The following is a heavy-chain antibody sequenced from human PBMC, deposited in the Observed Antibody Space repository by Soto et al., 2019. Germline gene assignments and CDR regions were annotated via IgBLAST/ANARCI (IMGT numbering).Heavy chain of an antibody. CDR1: GFTFRSYP. CDR2: IGVSGGTT. V-gene: IGHV3-23*01. Sequence: EVQLLESGGGLVQPGGSLRLSCAGSGFTFRSYPMSWVRQAPGKGLEWVSSIGVSGGTTYYADSVKGRFTISRDNSQNTLYLEMNSLRAEDTAVYYCAKKIMGYAAHSDALDVWGQGTTVTVS. CDR3: AKKIMGYAAHSDALDV. D-gene: IGHD5-12*01. J-gene: IGHJ6*02.